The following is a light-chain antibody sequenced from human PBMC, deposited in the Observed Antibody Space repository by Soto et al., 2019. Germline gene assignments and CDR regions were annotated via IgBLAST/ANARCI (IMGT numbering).Light chain of an antibody. V-gene: IGKV3-20*01. CDR3: QQYGNSPWT. Sequence: IVMTQSPATLSVSPGERATLSCRASQSVSSNLAWYQQKPGQAPRLLIYEASSRATGIPDRVSGSGSGTDFTLTISRLEPEDFAVYYCQQYGNSPWTFGQGTKVDIK. J-gene: IGKJ1*01. CDR1: QSVSSN. CDR2: EAS.